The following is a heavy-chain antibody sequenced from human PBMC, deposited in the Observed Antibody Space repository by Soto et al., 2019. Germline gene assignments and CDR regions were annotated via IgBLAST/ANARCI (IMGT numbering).Heavy chain of an antibody. V-gene: IGHV3-15*07. CDR3: TTLTGETEGYFDY. CDR1: DFAFSNAW. D-gene: IGHD1-20*01. CDR2: IKSKTDGGTT. J-gene: IGHJ4*02. Sequence: EVQLVESGGDLVEPGGSLRLSCAASDFAFSNAWMNWVRQAPGKGLEWVGRIKSKTDGGTTDYAAPVKGRFSISRYDSKTTLYLQMNSLKTEHTAVYYCTTLTGETEGYFDYWGQGTLVTVSS.